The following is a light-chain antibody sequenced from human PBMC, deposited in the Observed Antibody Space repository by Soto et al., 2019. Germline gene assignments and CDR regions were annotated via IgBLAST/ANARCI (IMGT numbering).Light chain of an antibody. V-gene: IGKV3-20*01. CDR1: QSVSSNY. CDR3: QQYGNSPLT. CDR2: GVS. J-gene: IGKJ5*01. Sequence: IVLTQSPVTLSLSPVERATLSCRASQSVSSNYLAWYQQKPGQAPRVIIFGVSTRATGIPDRFSGSGSGTDFTLTISRLEPEDFALYYCQQYGNSPLTFGGGTRLEI.